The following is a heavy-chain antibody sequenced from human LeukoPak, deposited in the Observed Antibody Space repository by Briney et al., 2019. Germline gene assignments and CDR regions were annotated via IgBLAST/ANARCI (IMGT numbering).Heavy chain of an antibody. Sequence: GGSLRLSCAASGFTFSNYRMHWVRQAPGKGLVWVSCINSDGINTSYADSVKGRFTISRDNAKNTLNLQMISLRAEDTAVYYCARDLGQYYDTSDNWFDPWGQGTLVTVSS. J-gene: IGHJ5*02. CDR2: INSDGINT. D-gene: IGHD3-22*01. V-gene: IGHV3-74*01. CDR1: GFTFSNYR. CDR3: ARDLGQYYDTSDNWFDP.